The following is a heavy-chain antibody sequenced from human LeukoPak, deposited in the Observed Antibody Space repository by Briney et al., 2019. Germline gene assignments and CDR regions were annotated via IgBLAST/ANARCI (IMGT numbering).Heavy chain of an antibody. V-gene: IGHV3-23*01. CDR3: AKTPVGADDY. J-gene: IGHJ4*02. CDR2: ISGSGGST. D-gene: IGHD1-26*01. CDR1: GFTFNNYI. Sequence: PGGSLRLSCAASGFTFNNYIMNWVRQAPGKGLEWVSAISGSGGSTYYADSVKGRFTISRDNSKNTLYLQMNSLRVEDTAVYYCAKTPVGADDYWGQGTLVTVSS.